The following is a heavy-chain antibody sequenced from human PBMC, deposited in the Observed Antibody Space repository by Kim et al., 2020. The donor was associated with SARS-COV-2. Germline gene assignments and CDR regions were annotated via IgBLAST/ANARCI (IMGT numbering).Heavy chain of an antibody. J-gene: IGHJ4*02. V-gene: IGHV4-39*01. CDR3: LPYGDYGSYFDY. CDR2: IFYSGST. CDR1: GGSISSSRYY. D-gene: IGHD4-17*01. Sequence: SETLSLTCTVSGGSISSSRYYWGWIRQPPGKGLEWIASIFYSGSTYYNPSLKSRVTISVDTSKNQFSLKLSSVTAADTAVYYCLPYGDYGSYFDYWGQGT.